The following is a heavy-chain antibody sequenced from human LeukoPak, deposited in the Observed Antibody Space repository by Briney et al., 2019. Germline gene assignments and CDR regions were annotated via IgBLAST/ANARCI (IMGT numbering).Heavy chain of an antibody. CDR3: GIEHQLVLCYFDY. CDR1: GFTFSSYA. D-gene: IGHD6-13*01. Sequence: GGSLRLSCAASGFTFSSYAMSWVRQAPGKGLEWVSAISGSGGSTYYADSVKGRFTISRDNSKSTLYLQMNSLRAEDTAVYYCGIEHQLVLCYFDYWGQGTLVTVSS. V-gene: IGHV3-23*01. J-gene: IGHJ4*02. CDR2: ISGSGGST.